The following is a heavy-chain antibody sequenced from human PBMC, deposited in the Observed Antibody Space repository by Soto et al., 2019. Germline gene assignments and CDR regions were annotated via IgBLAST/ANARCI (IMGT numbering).Heavy chain of an antibody. D-gene: IGHD5-12*01. Sequence: QVQLVESGGGLVEPRGSLRLSCAASGFTFSDYYMSWIRQAPGKGLEWLSYISSSGATIYYVDSVKGRFTISRDNAKKSLYLQMYSLRAEDTAVYYCARVGVLATVPMDYSGPRTHGSVSS. CDR2: ISSSGATI. V-gene: IGHV3-11*01. CDR3: ARVGVLATVPMDY. J-gene: IGHJ4*02. CDR1: GFTFSDYY.